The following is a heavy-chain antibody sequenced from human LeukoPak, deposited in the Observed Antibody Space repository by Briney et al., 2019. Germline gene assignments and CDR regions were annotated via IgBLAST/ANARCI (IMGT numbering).Heavy chain of an antibody. Sequence: PGGSLRLSCAASGFTFSSYGMHWVRQAPGKGLEWVAVISYDGSNKYYADSVKGRFTISRDNSKNTLYLQMNSLRAEDTAVYYCANEVGDYGDDGGVYWGQGTLVTVSS. J-gene: IGHJ4*02. CDR3: ANEVGDYGDDGGVY. D-gene: IGHD4-17*01. CDR2: ISYDGSNK. CDR1: GFTFSSYG. V-gene: IGHV3-30*18.